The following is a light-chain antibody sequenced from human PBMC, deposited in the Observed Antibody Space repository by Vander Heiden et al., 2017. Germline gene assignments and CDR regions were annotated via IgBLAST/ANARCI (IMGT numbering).Light chain of an antibody. V-gene: IGKV4-1*01. CDR3: QQYDTTPWT. CDR2: WAS. CDR1: QKILYSSNNKNF. Sequence: DIVMTQSPGTLPVSLGERATMNCKSSQKILYSSNNKNFLGWYQLKPGQPPKLLISWASTRESGVPDRVSGSGSQTDFTLTISSLLAEDVAVYYCQQYDTTPWTFGQGTKVEI. J-gene: IGKJ1*01.